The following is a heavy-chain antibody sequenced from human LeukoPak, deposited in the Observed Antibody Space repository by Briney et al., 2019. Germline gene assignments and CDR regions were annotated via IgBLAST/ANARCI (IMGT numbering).Heavy chain of an antibody. CDR3: AREPIGGPADY. D-gene: IGHD3-3*01. Sequence: GASVKVSCTASGYTFTSYGMSWVRQAPGQGLEWVGWISAYNGNTNYAQKLQGRVTMTTDTSTSTAYLELRSLRAEDTAVYYCAREPIGGPADYWGQGPLVTVSS. J-gene: IGHJ4*02. CDR2: ISAYNGNT. V-gene: IGHV1-18*01. CDR1: GYTFTSYG.